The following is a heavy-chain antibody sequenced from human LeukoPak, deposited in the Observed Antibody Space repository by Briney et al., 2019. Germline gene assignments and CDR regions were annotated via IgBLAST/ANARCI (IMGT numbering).Heavy chain of an antibody. CDR3: ARDELVVPAAPVVGLDY. CDR1: GFTFSSHS. CDR2: ISSSSSTI. Sequence: GGSLRLPCAASGFTFSSHSMDWVRQAPGKGLEWVSYISSSSSTIYYADSVKGRFTISRDNAKNSLYLQMNSLRAEDTAVYYWARDELVVPAAPVVGLDYWGEGTLVTVSS. J-gene: IGHJ4*02. V-gene: IGHV3-48*04. D-gene: IGHD2-2*01.